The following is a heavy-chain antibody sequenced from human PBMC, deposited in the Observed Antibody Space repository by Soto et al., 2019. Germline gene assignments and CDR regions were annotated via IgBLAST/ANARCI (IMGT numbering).Heavy chain of an antibody. D-gene: IGHD4-17*01. V-gene: IGHV4-31*03. CDR2: IYYSGST. CDR3: ARDADYGGSRGGMDV. Sequence: QVRLEESGPGLAKPSETLSLICSVSGGSVNNADYFWSWIRHHPENGLEWIGYIYYSGSTRYNPSFKTRATLSIDTSKNQFSLRLNSVTVADTAVYFCARDADYGGSRGGMDVWGRGTTVTVSS. J-gene: IGHJ6*02. CDR1: GGSVNNADYF.